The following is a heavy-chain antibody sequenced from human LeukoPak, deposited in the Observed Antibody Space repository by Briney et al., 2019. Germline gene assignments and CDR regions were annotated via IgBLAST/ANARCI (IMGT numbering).Heavy chain of an antibody. Sequence: GGSLRLSCAASGFTFSSYGMHWVRQAPGKGLEWVAVISYDGSNKYYADSVKGRFTISRDNSKNTLYLQMNSLKTEDTAVYYCTYYILHWGQGTLVTVSS. J-gene: IGHJ1*01. CDR2: ISYDGSNK. D-gene: IGHD1-26*01. V-gene: IGHV3-30*03. CDR1: GFTFSSYG. CDR3: TYYILH.